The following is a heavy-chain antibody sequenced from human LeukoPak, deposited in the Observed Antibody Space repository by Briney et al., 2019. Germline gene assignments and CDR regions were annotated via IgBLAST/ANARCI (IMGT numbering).Heavy chain of an antibody. CDR1: GFTFSSYA. Sequence: PGGSLRLSCAVSGFTFSSYAMNWVRQAPGRGLGWVSAISGSAGSTYYADSVKGRFTISRDNSKNTLFLQMNSLRAEDTAVYYCAKENWGSLYYYGMDVWGQGTTVTVSS. J-gene: IGHJ6*02. CDR2: ISGSAGST. V-gene: IGHV3-23*01. D-gene: IGHD7-27*01. CDR3: AKENWGSLYYYGMDV.